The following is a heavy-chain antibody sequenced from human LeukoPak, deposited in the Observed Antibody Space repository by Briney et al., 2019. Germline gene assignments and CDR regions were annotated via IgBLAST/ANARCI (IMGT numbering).Heavy chain of an antibody. V-gene: IGHV4-59*08. CDR3: ARLVTGATNWFDP. CDR1: GGSISSYY. J-gene: IGHJ5*02. Sequence: SETLSLTCSLSGGSISSYYWTWIRQPPGKGLEWIGYIYNSGTNYNPSLKSRVTISVDTSMNQFSLKLNSVTATDTAMYYCARLVTGATNWFDPWGQGTLVTVSP. D-gene: IGHD1-20*01. CDR2: IYNSGT.